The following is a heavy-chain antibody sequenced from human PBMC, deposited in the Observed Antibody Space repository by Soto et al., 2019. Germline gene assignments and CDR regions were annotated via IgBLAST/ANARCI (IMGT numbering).Heavy chain of an antibody. D-gene: IGHD2-15*01. CDR2: IYPGDSDS. CDR3: ARHKGYCSSTSCYGMDV. V-gene: IGHV5-51*01. J-gene: IGHJ6*02. CDR1: GYTFTTYW. Sequence: XASLKISCEGYGYTFTTYWVAWVRQMPGKGLEWVGSIYPGDSDSRYNPSVQGQVTISADRSISTAYLQWNSLKASDTAMYFCARHKGYCSSTSCYGMDVWGQGTTVTASS.